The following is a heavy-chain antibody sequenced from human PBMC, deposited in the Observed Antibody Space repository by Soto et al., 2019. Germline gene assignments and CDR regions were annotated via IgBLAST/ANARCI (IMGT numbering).Heavy chain of an antibody. CDR3: ARDNGDYGGDFDY. V-gene: IGHV4-31*03. D-gene: IGHD4-17*01. CDR1: GGSISSGGYY. Sequence: QVPLQESGPGLVKPSQTLSLTCTVSGGSISSGGYYWSWIRQHPGKGLEWIGYIYYSGSTYYNPSLKSRVTISVDTSKNQFSLKLSSVTAADTAVYYCARDNGDYGGDFDYWGQGTLVTVSS. CDR2: IYYSGST. J-gene: IGHJ4*02.